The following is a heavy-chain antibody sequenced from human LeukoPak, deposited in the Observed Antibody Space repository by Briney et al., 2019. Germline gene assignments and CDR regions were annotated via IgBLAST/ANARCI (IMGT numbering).Heavy chain of an antibody. Sequence: GGSLRLSCAASGFSFSSYEMNWVRQAPGKGLEWVSYIGSSGSTVYYADSVKGRFTISRDNAKNSLYLQMNSLRDEDTAVYYCARPLLYYYGSETYFWFEPWGQGTLVTVSS. J-gene: IGHJ5*02. CDR3: ARPLLYYYGSETYFWFEP. V-gene: IGHV3-48*03. CDR1: GFSFSSYE. D-gene: IGHD3-10*01. CDR2: IGSSGSTV.